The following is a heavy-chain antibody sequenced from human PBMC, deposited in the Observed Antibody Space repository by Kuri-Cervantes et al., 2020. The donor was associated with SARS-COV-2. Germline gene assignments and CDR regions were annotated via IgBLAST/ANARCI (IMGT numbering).Heavy chain of an antibody. CDR2: IKQDGSEK. V-gene: IGHV3-7*01. Sequence: GESLKISCAASGFTFSSYGMHWVRQAPGKGLEWVANIKQDGSEKYYVDSVKGRFTISRDNAKNSLYLQMNSLRAEDTAVYYCARVGALVGWFDPWGQGTLVTVSS. J-gene: IGHJ5*02. CDR1: GFTFSSYG. D-gene: IGHD6-13*01. CDR3: ARVGALVGWFDP.